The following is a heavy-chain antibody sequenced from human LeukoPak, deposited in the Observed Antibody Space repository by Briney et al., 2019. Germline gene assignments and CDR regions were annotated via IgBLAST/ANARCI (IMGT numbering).Heavy chain of an antibody. CDR1: GFTYSTSS. D-gene: IGHD6-19*01. CDR3: ARDSSGWYHWFDP. CDR2: ISSSSKTM. Sequence: PGGSLRLSCAASGFTYSTSSMNWVRQAPGKGLEWLSYISSSSKTMYYADSVKGRFTISRDNAKNSLYLQMNSLRAEDTAVYYCARDSSGWYHWFDPWGQGTLVIVSS. V-gene: IGHV3-48*04. J-gene: IGHJ5*02.